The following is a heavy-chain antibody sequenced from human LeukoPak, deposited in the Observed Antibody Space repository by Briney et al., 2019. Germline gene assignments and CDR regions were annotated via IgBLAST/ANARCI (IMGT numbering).Heavy chain of an antibody. V-gene: IGHV3-15*01. D-gene: IGHD3-22*01. CDR1: GFTFSNAW. CDR3: TTDFGSGGYYYYFDY. J-gene: IGHJ4*02. CDR2: IKSKTDGGTT. Sequence: GGSLRLSCAASGFTFSNAWMSWVRQAPGKGLEWVGRIKSKTDGGTTDYAAPVKGRFTISRDDSKNTLYLQMNSLKTEDTAVYYCTTDFGSGGYYYYFDYWGQGTLVTVSS.